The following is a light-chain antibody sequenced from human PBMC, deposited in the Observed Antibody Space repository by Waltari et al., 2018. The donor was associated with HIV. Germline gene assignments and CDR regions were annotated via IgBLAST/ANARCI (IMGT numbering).Light chain of an antibody. CDR1: RLRRYY. CDR3: CARGNNGNHLV. Sequence: SELTQDPAVSVALGQSVKITCQGDRLRRYYASRYQQKPGQAPLIVIYSENHRPSRIPDRFSGSSSGNTASLTITGSQAEDEAHYYCCARGNNGNHLVFGGGTKLTVL. J-gene: IGLJ3*02. V-gene: IGLV3-19*01. CDR2: SEN.